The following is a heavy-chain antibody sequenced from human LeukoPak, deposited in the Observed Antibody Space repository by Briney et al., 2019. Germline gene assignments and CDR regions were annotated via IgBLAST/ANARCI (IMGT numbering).Heavy chain of an antibody. J-gene: IGHJ5*02. D-gene: IGHD3-3*01. CDR2: ISGSGGST. V-gene: IGHV3-23*01. Sequence: PGGSLRLSCAASGFTFSSYAMSWVRQAPGKGLEWVSAISGSGGSTYYADSVKGRFTISRDNSKNTLYLQMNSLRAEDTAVSYCPKGLPIFGNNWFDPWGQGTLVTVSS. CDR1: GFTFSSYA. CDR3: PKGLPIFGNNWFDP.